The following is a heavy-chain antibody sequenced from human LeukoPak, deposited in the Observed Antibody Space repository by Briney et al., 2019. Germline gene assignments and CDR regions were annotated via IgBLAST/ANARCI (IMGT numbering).Heavy chain of an antibody. V-gene: IGHV4-59*01. D-gene: IGHD3-10*01. CDR2: IYYSGST. J-gene: IGHJ4*02. CDR1: GDSISGYY. CDR3: ARDDERGSGSPY. Sequence: SETLSLTCTVSGDSISGYYWSWIRQPPGRGLEWIGYIYYSGSTNYNPSLKSRVTISVDTSKNQFSLKLSSVTAADTAVYYCARDDERGSGSPYWGQGTLVTVSS.